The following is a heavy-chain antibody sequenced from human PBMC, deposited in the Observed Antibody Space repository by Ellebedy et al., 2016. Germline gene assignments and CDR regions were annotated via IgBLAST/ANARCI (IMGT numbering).Heavy chain of an antibody. CDR2: IYYSGST. D-gene: IGHD3-10*01. CDR3: AREPDYYGSGSQRDA. J-gene: IGHJ5*02. V-gene: IGHV4-30-4*01. Sequence: SETLSLXXTVSGGSISSGDYYWSWIRQPPGKGLEWIGYIYYSGSTYYNPSLKSRVTISVDTSKNQFSLKLSSVTAADTAVYYCAREPDYYGSGSQRDAWGQGTLVTVSS. CDR1: GGSISSGDYY.